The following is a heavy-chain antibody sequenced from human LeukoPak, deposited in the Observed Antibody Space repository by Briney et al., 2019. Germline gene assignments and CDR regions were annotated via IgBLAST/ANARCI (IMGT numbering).Heavy chain of an antibody. CDR2: IYSSGST. Sequence: SETLSLTCTVSGGSISSSSYYWGWIRQPPGKGLEWIGSIYSSGSTYYNPSLKSRVTISVDTSKNQFSLKLSSVTAADTAVYYCARQPRYYYDSSGYYVFDYWGQGTLVTVSS. CDR1: GGSISSSSYY. D-gene: IGHD3-22*01. V-gene: IGHV4-39*01. CDR3: ARQPRYYYDSSGYYVFDY. J-gene: IGHJ4*02.